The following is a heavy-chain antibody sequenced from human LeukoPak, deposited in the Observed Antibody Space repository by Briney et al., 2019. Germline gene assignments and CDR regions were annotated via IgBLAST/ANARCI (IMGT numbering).Heavy chain of an antibody. V-gene: IGHV3-48*02. J-gene: IGHJ6*02. CDR2: ISSSSSTI. CDR3: AREIHCSSTRCYSYYYGMDV. CDR1: GFTFSSNS. D-gene: IGHD2-2*01. Sequence: GGSLRLSCAVSGFTFSSNSMNWVRQAPGKGLEWVSYISSSSSTIYYADSVKGRFTLSRDNAKNSLYLQMNSLRDEDTAVYYCAREIHCSSTRCYSYYYGMDVWGQGTTVTVSS.